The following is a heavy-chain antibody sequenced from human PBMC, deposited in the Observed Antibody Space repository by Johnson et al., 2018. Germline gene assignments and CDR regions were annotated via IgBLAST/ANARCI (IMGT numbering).Heavy chain of an antibody. CDR1: GFTFSSYS. CDR3: ARTQAVQH. D-gene: IGHD6-13*01. Sequence: VQLVQSGGGVVQPGRSLRLWCAASGFTFSSYSMHWVRQAPGKGLEWVSSISSSSSYIYYADSVKGRFTSSRDNAKNSLYLQMNSLRAEETAVYYCARTQAVQHWGQGTLVTVSS. CDR2: ISSSSSYI. V-gene: IGHV3-21*01. J-gene: IGHJ1*01.